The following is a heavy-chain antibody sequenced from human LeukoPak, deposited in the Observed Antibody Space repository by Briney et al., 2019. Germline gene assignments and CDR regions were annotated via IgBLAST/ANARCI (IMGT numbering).Heavy chain of an antibody. D-gene: IGHD2-2*02. CDR3: ASVGYCSSTSCYNYGMDV. J-gene: IGHJ6*02. Sequence: PSETLSLTCAVYGGSFSGYYWSWIRQPSGKGLEWIGEINHSGSTNYNPSLKSRVTISVDTSKNQFSLKLSSVTAADTAVYYCASVGYCSSTSCYNYGMDVWGQGTTVTVSS. CDR2: INHSGST. V-gene: IGHV4-34*01. CDR1: GGSFSGYY.